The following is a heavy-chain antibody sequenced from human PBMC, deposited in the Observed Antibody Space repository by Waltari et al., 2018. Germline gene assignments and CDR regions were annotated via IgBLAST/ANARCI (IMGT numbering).Heavy chain of an antibody. CDR2: IYHSGST. Sequence: QVQLQESGPGLVKPSETLSLTCAVSGYSISSGYYWGGIRQPPGKGLEWIGSIYHSGSTYYNPSLKSRVTISVDTSKNQFSLKLSSVTAADTAVYYCARCPYGSGSYSYYYGMDVWGQGTTVTVSS. CDR1: GYSISSGYY. CDR3: ARCPYGSGSYSYYYGMDV. J-gene: IGHJ6*02. D-gene: IGHD3-10*01. V-gene: IGHV4-38-2*01.